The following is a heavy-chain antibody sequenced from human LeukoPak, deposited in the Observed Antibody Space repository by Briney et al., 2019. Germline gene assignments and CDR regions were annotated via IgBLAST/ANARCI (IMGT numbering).Heavy chain of an antibody. Sequence: SETLSLTCTVSGDSISSYYWGWIRQPPGKGLEWIGHIHYGGSTNYNPSLNSRVTMSVDTSKNQFSLKLSSVTAADTAVYYCARQTILDFWGQGTLVTVSS. CDR3: ARQTILDF. V-gene: IGHV4-59*08. CDR1: GDSISSYY. D-gene: IGHD3-9*01. CDR2: IHYGGST. J-gene: IGHJ4*02.